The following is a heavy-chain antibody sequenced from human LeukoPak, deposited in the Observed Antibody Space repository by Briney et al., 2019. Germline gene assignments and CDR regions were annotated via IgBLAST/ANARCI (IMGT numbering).Heavy chain of an antibody. CDR1: GGTFSSYA. CDR3: ARPSGMTYYYGSGSSPGAFDI. Sequence: GASVKVSCKASGGTFSSYAISWVRQAPGQGLEWMGGIIPIFGTANYAQKFQGRVTITADESTSTAYMELSSLRSEDTAVYYCARPSGMTYYYGSGSSPGAFDIWGQGTMVTVSS. J-gene: IGHJ3*02. CDR2: IIPIFGTA. D-gene: IGHD3-10*01. V-gene: IGHV1-69*13.